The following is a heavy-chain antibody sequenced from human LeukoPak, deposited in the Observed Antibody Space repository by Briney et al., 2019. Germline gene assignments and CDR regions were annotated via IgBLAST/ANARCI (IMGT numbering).Heavy chain of an antibody. V-gene: IGHV1-8*01. CDR2: MNPNSGNT. D-gene: IGHD3-10*01. CDR3: ALVRGRYYYFDY. CDR1: GYTFTSYD. J-gene: IGHJ4*02. Sequence: ASVKVSCKASGYTFTSYDINWVRQATGQGLEWMGWMNPNSGNTGYAQKFQGRVTMTRNTSISTAYMELSSLRSEDTAVYYCALVRGRYYYFDYWGQGTLVTVSS.